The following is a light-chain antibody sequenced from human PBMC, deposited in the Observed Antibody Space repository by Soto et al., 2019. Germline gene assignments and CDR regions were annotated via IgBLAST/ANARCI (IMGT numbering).Light chain of an antibody. CDR2: EAS. J-gene: IGKJ2*01. CDR1: QDIREY. V-gene: IGKV1-33*01. CDR3: QQYDSLPST. Sequence: DIQMPQSPSSLSASVGDRVTITCQASQDIREYVNWYQLKPGKDPRRLIYEASHLETGVPSKFSVRRSGTDSTFTINGLQPEDSATYCCQQYDSLPSTVGQGTKLEIK.